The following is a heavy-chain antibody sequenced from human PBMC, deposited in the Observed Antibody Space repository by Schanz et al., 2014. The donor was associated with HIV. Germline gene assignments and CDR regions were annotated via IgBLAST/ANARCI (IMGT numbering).Heavy chain of an antibody. Sequence: QVQLVESGGGVVQPGRSLRLSCVASGFTFRSYGMHWVRQAPGKGLEWVAVIWYDGRNKHYADSVKGRFTISRDNSKNTLYLQMNSLRVENTAVYYCARVANWDYYGMDVWGRGTTVTVSS. V-gene: IGHV3-33*01. CDR2: IWYDGRNK. CDR1: GFTFRSYG. J-gene: IGHJ6*02. CDR3: ARVANWDYYGMDV. D-gene: IGHD3-16*01.